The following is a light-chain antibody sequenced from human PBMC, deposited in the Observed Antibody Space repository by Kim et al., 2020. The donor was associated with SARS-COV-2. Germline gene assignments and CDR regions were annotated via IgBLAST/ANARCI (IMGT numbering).Light chain of an antibody. CDR3: QQYKNWPPLT. CDR2: GAS. J-gene: IGKJ4*01. Sequence: ETVMTQSPATLSVSPGERATLSCRASQSVSSNLAWYQQKPGQAPRLLIYGASTRATGIAARFSGSGSGTEFTLTISSLQPEDFAVYYCQQYKNWPPLTFGGGTKVDIK. CDR1: QSVSSN. V-gene: IGKV3-15*01.